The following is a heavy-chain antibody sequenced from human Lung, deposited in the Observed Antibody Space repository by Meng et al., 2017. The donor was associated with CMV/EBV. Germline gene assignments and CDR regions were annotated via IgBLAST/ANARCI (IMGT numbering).Heavy chain of an antibody. V-gene: IGHV2-5*01. J-gene: IGHJ5*02. Sequence: SGXXLVXPTPTLTLTCNFSGFSLTTKGVGVGWIRQLPGKALEWLAHIYWNDDKRYNRSLRSRLTNVKDTPRNHVVLIMTNLEPVDTATYYGAHLGKHYDVFTGYWPNRFDPWXQGTXVTVDS. CDR3: AHLGKHYDVFTGYWPNRFDP. CDR1: GFSLTTKGVG. D-gene: IGHD3-9*01. CDR2: IYWNDDK.